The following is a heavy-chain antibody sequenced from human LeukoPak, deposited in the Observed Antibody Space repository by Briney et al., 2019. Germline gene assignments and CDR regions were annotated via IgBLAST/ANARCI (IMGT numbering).Heavy chain of an antibody. CDR3: AGGILAGNYFDP. Sequence: GGSLRLSCAASGFSVNNKYMSWVRQAPGKGLEWVSIIYSGGTTFYADSVKGRFTISRDNSKNTLYLQMNSLRAEDTAVYYCAGGILAGNYFDPWGQGTLVTVSS. V-gene: IGHV3-53*01. CDR1: GFSVNNKY. CDR2: IYSGGTT. J-gene: IGHJ5*02.